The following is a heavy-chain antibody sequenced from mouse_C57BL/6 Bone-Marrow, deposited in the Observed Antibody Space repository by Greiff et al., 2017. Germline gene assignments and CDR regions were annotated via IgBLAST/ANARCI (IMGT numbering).Heavy chain of an antibody. Sequence: EVQGVESGGGLVKPGGSLKLSCAASGFTFSSYAMSWVRQTPEKRLEWVATISDGGSYTYYPDNVKGRFTISRDNAKNNLYLQMSHLKSEDTAMYYCARDKGNGFAYGGQGTLVTVSA. CDR2: ISDGGSYT. J-gene: IGHJ3*01. V-gene: IGHV5-4*01. D-gene: IGHD2-1*01. CDR1: GFTFSSYA. CDR3: ARDKGNGFAY.